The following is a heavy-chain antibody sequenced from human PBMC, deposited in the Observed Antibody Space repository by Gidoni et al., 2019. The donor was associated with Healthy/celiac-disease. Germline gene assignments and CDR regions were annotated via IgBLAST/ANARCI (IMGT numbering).Heavy chain of an antibody. CDR3: ARILHYYDSSGYVTPNAFDI. V-gene: IGHV2-26*01. J-gene: IGHJ3*02. Sequence: QVTLKESGPVLVKPTEPLTLTCTVSGSSLINARMQVRWSRQPPGKALEWRAHIFSNDEKSFSKSLKSRLTISKDTSKSQVVLTMPNMDPVDTATYYCARILHYYDSSGYVTPNAFDIWGQGTMVTVSS. CDR1: GSSLINARMQ. CDR2: IFSNDEK. D-gene: IGHD3-22*01.